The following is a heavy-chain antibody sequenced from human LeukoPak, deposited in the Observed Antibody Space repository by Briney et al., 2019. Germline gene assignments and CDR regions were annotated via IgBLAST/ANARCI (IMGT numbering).Heavy chain of an antibody. D-gene: IGHD3-10*01. Sequence: GGSLRLSCAASGFTFNTFSNYYMSWIRQAPGKGLEWISYISTSVSTISYADSVKGRFTISRDNAENSLSLQMNSLRAEDTAFYYCAGGYGSGSYSAWGQGTRVTVSS. CDR3: AGGYGSGSYSA. CDR2: ISTSVSTI. V-gene: IGHV3-11*01. J-gene: IGHJ5*02. CDR1: GFTFNTFSNYY.